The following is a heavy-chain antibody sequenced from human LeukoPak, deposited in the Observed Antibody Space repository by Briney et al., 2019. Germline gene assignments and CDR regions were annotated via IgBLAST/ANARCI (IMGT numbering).Heavy chain of an antibody. CDR1: GGSISSSSYY. Sequence: SQTLSLTCTVSGGSISSSSYYWGWIRQPPGKGLEWIGSIYYSGSTYYNPSLKSRVTISVDTSKNQFSLKLSSVTAADTAVYYCARGPYGDYAVGWLDYYYYYMDVWGKGTTVTVSS. CDR3: ARGPYGDYAVGWLDYYYYYMDV. D-gene: IGHD4-17*01. V-gene: IGHV4-39*07. CDR2: IYYSGST. J-gene: IGHJ6*03.